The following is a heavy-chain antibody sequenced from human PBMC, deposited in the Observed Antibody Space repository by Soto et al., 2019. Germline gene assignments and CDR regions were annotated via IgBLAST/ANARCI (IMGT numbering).Heavy chain of an antibody. Sequence: EVQLVQSGAEVKKPGESLKISCKGSGYSFTSYWIGWVRQMPGKGLEWMGIIYPGDSDTRYSPSFQGQVTISADKSISTAYLQWSSLKASDTAMYDCARPNLYCSGGSCYPHYFDYWGQGTLVTVSS. CDR2: IYPGDSDT. CDR3: ARPNLYCSGGSCYPHYFDY. V-gene: IGHV5-51*03. CDR1: GYSFTSYW. J-gene: IGHJ4*02. D-gene: IGHD2-15*01.